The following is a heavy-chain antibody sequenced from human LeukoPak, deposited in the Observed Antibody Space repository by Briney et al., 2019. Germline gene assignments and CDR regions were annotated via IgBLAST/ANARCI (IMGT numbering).Heavy chain of an antibody. CDR2: FDPEDGET. CDR1: GYTFTTYY. J-gene: IGHJ4*02. D-gene: IGHD2-21*01. V-gene: IGHV1-24*01. Sequence: ASVKVSCKASGYTFTTYYMHWVRQAPGKGLEWMGGFDPEDGETIYAQKFQGRVTMTEDTSTDTAYMELSSLRSEDTAVYYCATVNSQSVYFDYWGQGTLVTVSS. CDR3: ATVNSQSVYFDY.